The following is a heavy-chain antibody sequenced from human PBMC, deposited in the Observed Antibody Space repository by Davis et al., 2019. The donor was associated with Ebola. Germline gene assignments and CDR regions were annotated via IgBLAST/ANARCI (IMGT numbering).Heavy chain of an antibody. V-gene: IGHV3-74*01. CDR3: ARGLWYYDFWSGYYDYFDY. D-gene: IGHD3-3*01. CDR1: GFTFSSYW. J-gene: IGHJ4*02. CDR2: INSDGSST. Sequence: HTGGSLRLSCAASGFTFSSYWMHWVRQAPGKGLVWVSRINSDGSSTSYADSVKGRFTISRDNAKNTLYLQMNSLRAEDTAVYYCARGLWYYDFWSGYYDYFDYWGQGTLVTVSS.